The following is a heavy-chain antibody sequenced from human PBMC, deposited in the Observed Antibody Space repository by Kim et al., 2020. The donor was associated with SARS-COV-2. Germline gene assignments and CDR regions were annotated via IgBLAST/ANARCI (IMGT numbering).Heavy chain of an antibody. Sequence: ASVKVSCKVSGYTLTELSMHWVRQAPGQGLEWMGGFDPEDGETIYAQKFQGRVTMTEDTSTDTAYMELSSLRSEDTAVYYCATDRGGYSGSFPGFDSWGQGTPVTVSS. D-gene: IGHD1-26*01. V-gene: IGHV1-24*01. J-gene: IGHJ4*02. CDR2: FDPEDGET. CDR1: GYTLTELS. CDR3: ATDRGGYSGSFPGFDS.